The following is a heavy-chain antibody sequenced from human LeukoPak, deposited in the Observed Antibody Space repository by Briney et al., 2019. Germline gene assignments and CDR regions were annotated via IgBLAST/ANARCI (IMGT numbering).Heavy chain of an antibody. V-gene: IGHV4-4*07. CDR3: ASTIVVVPAAIRMYYYYGMDV. Sequence: SETLSLTCTVSGGSISSYYWSWIRQPAGKGLEWIGRIYTSGSTNYNPSLKSRVTISVDTSKNQFSLKLSSVTAADTAVYYCASTIVVVPAAIRMYYYYGMDVWGQGTTVTVSS. D-gene: IGHD2-2*01. CDR1: GGSISSYY. J-gene: IGHJ6*02. CDR2: IYTSGST.